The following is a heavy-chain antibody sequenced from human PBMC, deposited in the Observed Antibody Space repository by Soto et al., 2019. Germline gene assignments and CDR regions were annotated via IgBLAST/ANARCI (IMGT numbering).Heavy chain of an antibody. V-gene: IGHV3-7*01. J-gene: IGHJ5*02. Sequence: EVQLVESGGGLVQPGGSLRLSCAASGFTFSSYCMSWVRQAPGKGLEWVANIKQDGSEKYYVDSVKGRFTISRDNAKNSLYLQMNSLRAEDTAVYYCATKGGLDGDSSRYRWFDPWGQGTLVTVSS. D-gene: IGHD4-17*01. CDR1: GFTFSSYC. CDR2: IKQDGSEK. CDR3: ATKGGLDGDSSRYRWFDP.